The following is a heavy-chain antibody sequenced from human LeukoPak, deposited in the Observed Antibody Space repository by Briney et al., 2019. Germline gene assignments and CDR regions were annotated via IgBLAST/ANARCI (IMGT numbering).Heavy chain of an antibody. D-gene: IGHD6-13*01. Sequence: ASVKVSCKASGYTFTSYGISWVRQAPGQGLEWMGWISAYNGNTNYAQKLQGRVTMTTDTSTSTAYMELRSLRSDDTAVYYCARLIAAAGVGVPGGPREYYYYYYMDVWGRGTTVTVSS. V-gene: IGHV1-18*01. J-gene: IGHJ6*03. CDR2: ISAYNGNT. CDR1: GYTFTSYG. CDR3: ARLIAAAGVGVPGGPREYYYYYYMDV.